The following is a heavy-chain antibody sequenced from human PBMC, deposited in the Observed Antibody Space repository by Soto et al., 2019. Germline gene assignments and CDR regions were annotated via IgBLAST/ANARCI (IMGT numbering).Heavy chain of an antibody. CDR3: ARHPLFGGVVKPGPPNYYSYNYMDV. D-gene: IGHD3-16*01. CDR1: GYSFTSYW. V-gene: IGHV5-51*01. J-gene: IGHJ6*03. CDR2: IYPGDSDT. Sequence: GVSLKISCKGSGYSFTSYWIGWVRQMPGKGLEWMGIIYPGDSDTRYSPSFQGQVTISADKSISTAYLQWSSLKASDTATYYCARHPLFGGVVKPGPPNYYSYNYMDVWAKGTTVPVSS.